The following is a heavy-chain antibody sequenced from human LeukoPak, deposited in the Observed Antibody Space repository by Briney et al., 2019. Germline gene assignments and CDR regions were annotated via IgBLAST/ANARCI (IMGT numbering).Heavy chain of an antibody. CDR3: AHRHLIGYTYDF. CDR2: IYGNGDE. Sequence: KQSGPTLLKPTQTLTLTCTFSGFSLTSDRAGVGWIRQPPGKALEWLALIYGNGDERYSPSLRRRLTITKDTSKNQVVLTMTNMDPVDTATYFCAHRHLIGYTYDFWGQRTLVTVSS. D-gene: IGHD5-18*01. CDR1: GFSLTSDRAG. J-gene: IGHJ4*02. V-gene: IGHV2-5*01.